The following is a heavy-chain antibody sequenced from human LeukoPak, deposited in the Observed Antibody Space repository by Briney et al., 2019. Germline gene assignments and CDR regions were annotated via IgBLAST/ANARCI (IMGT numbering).Heavy chain of an antibody. V-gene: IGHV3-7*01. D-gene: IGHD3-22*01. CDR3: ARDGRYYYDSSGYN. Sequence: GGSLRLSCAASGFTFSSYWVSWVRQAPGKGLEWVANIKQDGSEKYYVDSVKGRFTISRDNAKNSLYLQMNSLRAEDTAVYYCARDGRYYYDSSGYNWGQGTLVTVSS. J-gene: IGHJ4*02. CDR2: IKQDGSEK. CDR1: GFTFSSYW.